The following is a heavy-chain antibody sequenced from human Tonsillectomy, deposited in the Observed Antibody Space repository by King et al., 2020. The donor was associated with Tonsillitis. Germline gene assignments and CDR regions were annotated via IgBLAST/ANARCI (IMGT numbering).Heavy chain of an antibody. J-gene: IGHJ4*02. CDR1: GGSISSGGYS. CDR3: RAEDCSSTSCEYYFDY. D-gene: IGHD2-2*01. CDR2: IYYSGST. Sequence: VQLQESGPGLVKPSQTLSLTCAVSGGSISSGGYSWSWIRQPPGKGLEWIGYIYYSGSTYYNPSLKSRVTISVDTSKNQFSLKLSSVTAADTAVYYCRAEDCSSTSCEYYFDYWGQGTLVTVSS. V-gene: IGHV4-30-4*07.